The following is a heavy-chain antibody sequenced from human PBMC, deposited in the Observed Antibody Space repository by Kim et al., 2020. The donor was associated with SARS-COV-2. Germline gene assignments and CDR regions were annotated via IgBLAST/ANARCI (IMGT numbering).Heavy chain of an antibody. D-gene: IGHD6-13*01. V-gene: IGHV3-33*01. Sequence: YIDSVKGRFTSSRDNSKNTLYLQMNSLRPEDTAVYYCAREFSSSPGAFDIWGQGTMVTVSS. J-gene: IGHJ3*02. CDR3: AREFSSSPGAFDI.